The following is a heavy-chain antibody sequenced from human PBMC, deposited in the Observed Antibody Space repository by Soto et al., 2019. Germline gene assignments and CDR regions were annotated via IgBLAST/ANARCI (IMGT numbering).Heavy chain of an antibody. Sequence: SGGSLRLSCAASGFTFSSYWMHWVRQAPGKGLVWVSRINSDGSSTSYADSVKGRFTISRDNAKNTLYLQMNSLRAEDTAVYYCASGSSGWSTFDYWGQGTLVTVYS. J-gene: IGHJ4*02. CDR3: ASGSSGWSTFDY. V-gene: IGHV3-74*01. D-gene: IGHD6-19*01. CDR2: INSDGSST. CDR1: GFTFSSYW.